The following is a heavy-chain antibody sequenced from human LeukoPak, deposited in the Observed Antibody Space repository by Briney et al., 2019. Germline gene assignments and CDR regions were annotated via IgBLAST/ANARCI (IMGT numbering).Heavy chain of an antibody. CDR3: AKDRRGYSGSYGYYYYYMDV. D-gene: IGHD1-26*01. CDR1: GLTVSSNC. Sequence: GGSLRLSCPASGLTVSSNCMSWVRQAPGKGLEWVSFIYSGGDTYYADSVKGRFTISRDNSKNTFHLQMNSLRAEDTAVYYCAKDRRGYSGSYGYYYYYMDVWGKGTTVTISS. CDR2: IYSGGDT. V-gene: IGHV3-53*01. J-gene: IGHJ6*03.